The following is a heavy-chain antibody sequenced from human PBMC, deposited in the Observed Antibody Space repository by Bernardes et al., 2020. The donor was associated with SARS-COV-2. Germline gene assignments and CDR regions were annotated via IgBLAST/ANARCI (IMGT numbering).Heavy chain of an antibody. Sequence: TLSLTCTVSGVSIMSYYWSWIRQPPGKGLEWIGYIYYSGSTNYNPSLKSRVTISVDTSKNQFSLKLSSVTAADTAVYYCARALRFTIFGVVNWFDPWGQGTLVTVSS. J-gene: IGHJ5*02. V-gene: IGHV4-59*01. CDR1: GVSIMSYY. CDR2: IYYSGST. CDR3: ARALRFTIFGVVNWFDP. D-gene: IGHD3-3*01.